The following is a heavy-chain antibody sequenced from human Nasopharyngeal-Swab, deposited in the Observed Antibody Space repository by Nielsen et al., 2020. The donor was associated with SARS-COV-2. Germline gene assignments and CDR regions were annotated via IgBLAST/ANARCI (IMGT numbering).Heavy chain of an antibody. V-gene: IGHV3-30*18. D-gene: IGHD6-19*01. J-gene: IGHJ4*02. CDR2: ISYDGSNK. Sequence: WSRPAPGKGLEWVAVISYDGSNKYYADSVKGRFTLSRDNSKNTLYLQMNSLRAEETAVYYRAKSSGWYVGYFDYWGQGTLVTVSS. CDR3: AKSSGWYVGYFDY.